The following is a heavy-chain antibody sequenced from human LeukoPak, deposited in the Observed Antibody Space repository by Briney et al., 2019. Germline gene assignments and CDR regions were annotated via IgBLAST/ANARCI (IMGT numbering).Heavy chain of an antibody. J-gene: IGHJ4*02. Sequence: GSLRLSCAASGFTFSSYSMNWVRQVPGKGLEWIGEINHSGSTNYNPSLKSRVTISVDTSKNQFSLKLSSVTAADTALYFCARSIQIWPHSTFDYWGQGTLVTVSS. D-gene: IGHD5-18*01. CDR2: INHSGST. V-gene: IGHV4-34*01. CDR3: ARSIQIWPHSTFDY. CDR1: GFTFSSYS.